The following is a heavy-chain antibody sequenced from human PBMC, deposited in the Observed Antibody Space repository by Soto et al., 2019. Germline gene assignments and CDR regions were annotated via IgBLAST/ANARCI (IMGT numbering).Heavy chain of an antibody. V-gene: IGHV3-73*02. Sequence: EVQLVESGGGLVQPGGSLKLSCAASGFVFSASAMHWVRQAPGKRPEWVGRIRSEAHSYATGYSASLKGRFTISRDDSKNTAYLQMTGLETGDTAVYYCARYDTFDYWGQGTQVTVSS. D-gene: IGHD3-9*01. CDR3: ARYDTFDY. CDR1: GFVFSASA. J-gene: IGHJ4*02. CDR2: IRSEAHSYAT.